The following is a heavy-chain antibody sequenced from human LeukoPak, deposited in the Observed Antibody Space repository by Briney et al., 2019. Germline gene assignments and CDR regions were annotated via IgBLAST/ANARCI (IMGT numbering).Heavy chain of an antibody. CDR1: GGSISSYY. CDR2: IYYSGST. J-gene: IGHJ4*02. D-gene: IGHD3-9*01. Sequence: SETLSLTCTVSGGSISSYYWSWIRQPPGKGLEWIGYIYYSGSTNYNPSLKSRVTISVDTSKNQFSLKLSSVTAADTAVYHCARGYDILSDWGQGTLVTVSS. V-gene: IGHV4-59*01. CDR3: ARGYDILSD.